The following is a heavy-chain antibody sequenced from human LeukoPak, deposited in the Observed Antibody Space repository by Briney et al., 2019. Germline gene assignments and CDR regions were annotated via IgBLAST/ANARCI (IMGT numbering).Heavy chain of an antibody. D-gene: IGHD6-19*01. J-gene: IGHJ4*02. CDR3: AKGDGSFVVDF. CDR1: GFTFSRYA. CDR2: ISDDGRHK. V-gene: IGHV3-30*04. Sequence: PGGSLRLSCAASGFTFSRYAMHWVRQTPGKGLEWMAIISDDGRHKYYADSLEGRFTISRDNSKNTLSLQMNSLRAEDTAVYYCAKGDGSFVVDFWGQGTLVTVSS.